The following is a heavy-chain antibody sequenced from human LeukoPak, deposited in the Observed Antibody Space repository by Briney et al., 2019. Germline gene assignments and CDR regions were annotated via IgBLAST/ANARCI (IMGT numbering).Heavy chain of an antibody. CDR1: GFTFSSYG. D-gene: IGHD6-19*01. CDR3: ARMAVAGQYNDY. V-gene: IGHV3-48*04. CDR2: ISSSGDSL. Sequence: PGGSLRLSCAASGFTFSSYGMHWVRQAPGKGLEWVSYISSSGDSLYYADSVKGRFTISRDNARNSLYLQMNSLRAEDTAIYYCARMAVAGQYNDYWGQGTLVTVSS. J-gene: IGHJ4*02.